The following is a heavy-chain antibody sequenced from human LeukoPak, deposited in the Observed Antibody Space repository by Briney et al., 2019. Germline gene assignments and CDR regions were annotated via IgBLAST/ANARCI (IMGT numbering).Heavy chain of an antibody. CDR1: GFTFSDYY. V-gene: IGHV3-11*06. Sequence: GGSLRLSCEASGFTFSDYYLSWIRQAPGKGLEWNSYISGSSSHINYADSVKGRFTISRDNAKKSVYLQMDSLRVEDTAVYYCARDQIGSWWGQGTLVIVSS. J-gene: IGHJ4*02. CDR2: ISGSSSHI. CDR3: ARDQIGSW. D-gene: IGHD6-13*01.